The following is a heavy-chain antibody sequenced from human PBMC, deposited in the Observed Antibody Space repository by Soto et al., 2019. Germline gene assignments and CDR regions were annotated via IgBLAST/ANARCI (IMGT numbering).Heavy chain of an antibody. CDR3: ATVHNTSRSFDY. Sequence: GGSLRLSCAASGFTVSGNYMRWVRQAPGKGLGWVSFIYSCGTTYYADSVKGRFTISRDNSKNTLDLQVSNLRAEDTAVYYCATVHNTSRSFDYWGQGTLVTVSS. J-gene: IGHJ4*02. CDR2: IYSCGTT. V-gene: IGHV3-53*01. CDR1: GFTVSGNY. D-gene: IGHD1-20*01.